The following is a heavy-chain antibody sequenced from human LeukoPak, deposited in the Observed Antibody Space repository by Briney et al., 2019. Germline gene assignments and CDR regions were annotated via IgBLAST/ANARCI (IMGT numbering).Heavy chain of an antibody. CDR1: GVTFSSYA. V-gene: IGHV3-23*01. J-gene: IGHJ3*02. D-gene: IGHD3-16*02. CDR3: ASIHDYVWGSYRSDAFDI. Sequence: GGSLRLSCAASGVTFSSYAMSWVRQAPGKGLEWVSAISGSGGTTYYPDSVKGRFTISRDNSKNTLYLQMNSLRAEDTAVYYCASIHDYVWGSYRSDAFDIWGQGTMVTVSS. CDR2: ISGSGGTT.